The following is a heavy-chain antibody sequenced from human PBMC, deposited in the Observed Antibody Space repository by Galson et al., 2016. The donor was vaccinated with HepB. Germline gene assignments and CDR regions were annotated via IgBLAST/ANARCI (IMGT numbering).Heavy chain of an antibody. CDR3: ASEPGTWTQLWYFDF. J-gene: IGHJ4*02. Sequence: SETLSLTCTVSGGSISCTSCYYWGWIRQPPGKGLEWIGSIYYTRSANYAPSLESRVTISLDTSKYQFSLKLTSVTAADTAVYYCASEPGTWTQLWYFDFWGRGTLVTVS. D-gene: IGHD1-1*01. CDR1: GGSISCTSCYY. V-gene: IGHV4-39*07. CDR2: IYYTRSA.